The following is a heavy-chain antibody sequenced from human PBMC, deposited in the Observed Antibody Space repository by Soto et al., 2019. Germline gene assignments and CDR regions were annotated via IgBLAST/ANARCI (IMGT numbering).Heavy chain of an antibody. CDR3: ARGGTGTTSAYYYGMDV. D-gene: IGHD1-7*01. CDR1: GGSFSGYY. CDR2: INHSGST. J-gene: IGHJ6*02. V-gene: IGHV4-34*01. Sequence: TLSLTCAVYGGSFSGYYWSWIRQPPGKGLEWIGEINHSGSTNYNPSLKSRVTISVDTSKNQFSLKLSSVTAADTAVYYCARGGTGTTSAYYYGMDVWGQGTTVTVSS.